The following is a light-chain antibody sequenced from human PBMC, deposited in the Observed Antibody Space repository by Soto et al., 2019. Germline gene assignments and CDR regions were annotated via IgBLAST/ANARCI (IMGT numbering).Light chain of an antibody. CDR2: KAS. CDR3: QHYYSYSEA. Sequence: DIQMTQSPSSLSASVGDRVTITCRASQTISSWLAWYQQKPGKAPKLLIYKASTLKSGVPSRFSGSRSGTEFALTASSQRPDDFGTYYWQHYYSYSEAVGQGT. CDR1: QTISSW. V-gene: IGKV1-5*03. J-gene: IGKJ1*01.